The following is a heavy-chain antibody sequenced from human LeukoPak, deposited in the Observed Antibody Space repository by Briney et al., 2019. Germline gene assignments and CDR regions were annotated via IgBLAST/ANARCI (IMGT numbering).Heavy chain of an antibody. Sequence: PGGSLRLSCAASGLRFSGQYMIWIRQAPGKGLEWVAFISGSGTDTFYAESVKGRFFISKDNTRDSLSLQMTSLSAEDTAMYYCATLHFYAMGVWGQGTTVTVSS. V-gene: IGHV3-11*01. CDR2: ISGSGTDT. J-gene: IGHJ6*01. CDR3: ATLHFYAMGV. CDR1: GLRFSGQY.